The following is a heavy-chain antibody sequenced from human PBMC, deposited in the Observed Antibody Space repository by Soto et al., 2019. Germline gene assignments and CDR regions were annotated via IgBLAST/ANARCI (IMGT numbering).Heavy chain of an antibody. CDR3: ARAPIAAAGPDY. CDR2: IYYSGST. J-gene: IGHJ4*02. Sequence: PSETLSLTCTVSGGSISSYYWSWIRQPPGKGLEWIGYIYYSGSTNYNPSLKSRVTISVDTSKNQFSLKLSSVTAADTAVYYCARAPIAAAGPDYWGQGALVTVSS. V-gene: IGHV4-59*01. CDR1: GGSISSYY. D-gene: IGHD6-13*01.